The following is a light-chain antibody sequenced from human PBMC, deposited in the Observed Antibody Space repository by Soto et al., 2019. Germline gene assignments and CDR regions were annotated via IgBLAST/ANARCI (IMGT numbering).Light chain of an antibody. CDR3: HVWDSDRDHPV. CDR1: NIGSKS. CDR2: YEI. Sequence: SYELTQPPSVSVAPGKTARITCRGNNIGSKSVHWYQQKSGQAPVLVIYYEIDRPSGIPERFSGSNSGSTATLTISRVEAGDEADYYCHVWDSDRDHPVFGGGTKLTVL. V-gene: IGLV3-21*04. J-gene: IGLJ2*01.